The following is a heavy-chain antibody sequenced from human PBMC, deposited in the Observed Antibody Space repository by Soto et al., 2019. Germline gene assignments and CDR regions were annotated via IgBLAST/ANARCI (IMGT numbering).Heavy chain of an antibody. V-gene: IGHV4-59*01. CDR2: IYYSGST. D-gene: IGHD4-17*01. J-gene: IGHJ3*02. Sequence: SDTLSLTCTVSGGSISIYYWSWIRQPPGKGLEWIGYIYYSGSTNYNPSLKSRVTISVDTSKNQFSLKLSSVTAADTAVYYCARRYGYAFDIWGQGTMVTVSS. CDR3: ARRYGYAFDI. CDR1: GGSISIYY.